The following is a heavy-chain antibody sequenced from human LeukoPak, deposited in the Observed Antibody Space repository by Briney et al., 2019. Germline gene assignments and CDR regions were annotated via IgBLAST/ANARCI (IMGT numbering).Heavy chain of an antibody. V-gene: IGHV4-59*01. D-gene: IGHD3-10*01. CDR1: GGSISSYY. J-gene: IGHJ4*02. CDR3: ARHGNYYGSGSYN. CDR2: IYCSGST. Sequence: PSETLSLTCTVSGGSISSYYWGWIRQPPGKGLEWIGYIYCSGSTYYNPSLKSRVTISVDTFKNQFSLKLSSVTAADTAVYYCARHGNYYGSGSYNWGQGTLVTVSS.